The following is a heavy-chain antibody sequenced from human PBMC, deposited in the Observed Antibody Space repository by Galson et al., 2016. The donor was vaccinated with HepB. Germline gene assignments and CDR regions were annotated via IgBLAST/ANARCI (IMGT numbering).Heavy chain of an antibody. CDR3: VRDGPGDVYAFDI. V-gene: IGHV4-61*02. D-gene: IGHD1-14*01. CDR1: GGSISSGSYY. J-gene: IGHJ3*02. CDR2: IYSSGTT. Sequence: LSLTCTVSGGSISSGSYYWSWIRQPAGKGLEWIGRIYSSGTTRYNPSLKSRVTISLDTSKTQVSLKLNSVTAADTAVYYCVRDGPGDVYAFDIWGQGTMVTVSS.